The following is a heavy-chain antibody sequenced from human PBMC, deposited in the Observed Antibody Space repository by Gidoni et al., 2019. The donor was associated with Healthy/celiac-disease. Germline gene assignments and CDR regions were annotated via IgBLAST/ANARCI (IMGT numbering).Heavy chain of an antibody. Sequence: EVQLLESGGGLVQPGGSLRLSCAASGFTFSSYAMSWVRQAPGKGLEWVSAISGSGGSTYYADSVKGRFTISRDNSKNTLYLQMNSLRAEDTAVYYCATEITKRYCGGDCYSNYWGQGTLVTVSS. CDR2: ISGSGGST. V-gene: IGHV3-23*01. D-gene: IGHD2-21*02. CDR3: ATEITKRYCGGDCYSNY. CDR1: GFTFSSYA. J-gene: IGHJ4*02.